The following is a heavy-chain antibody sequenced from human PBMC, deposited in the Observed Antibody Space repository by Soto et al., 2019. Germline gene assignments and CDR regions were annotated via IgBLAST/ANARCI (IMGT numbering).Heavy chain of an antibody. Sequence: QVQLEESGGGVVQPGRSLRLSCAASGFTISSYGMHWVRQAPGKGLEWVAVISYDGSNKYYADSVKGRFTISRDNSKNTLYLQMNSLRAEDTAVYYCAKDAGYGDPLPVGNWGQGTLVTVSS. CDR1: GFTISSYG. D-gene: IGHD4-17*01. CDR2: ISYDGSNK. V-gene: IGHV3-30*18. CDR3: AKDAGYGDPLPVGN. J-gene: IGHJ4*02.